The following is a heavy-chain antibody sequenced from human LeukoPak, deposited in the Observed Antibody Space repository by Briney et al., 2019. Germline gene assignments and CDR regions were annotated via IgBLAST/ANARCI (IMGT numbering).Heavy chain of an antibody. D-gene: IGHD4-23*01. V-gene: IGHV4-39*01. Sequence: PSETLSLTCTVSGGSVSSSSYYWGWIRQPPGKGLEWIGSISYSGTYYNPSLESRLTISVDTSKNQFSLKLSSVTAADTAVYYCANSANYGGNSGYFDYWGQGTLVTVSS. CDR3: ANSANYGGNSGYFDY. CDR1: GGSVSSSSYY. CDR2: ISYSGT. J-gene: IGHJ4*02.